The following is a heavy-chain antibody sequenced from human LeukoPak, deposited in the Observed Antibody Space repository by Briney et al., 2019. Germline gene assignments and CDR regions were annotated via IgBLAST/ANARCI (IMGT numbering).Heavy chain of an antibody. CDR3: ARDGGYCTKGVCYLDY. Sequence: GGSLRLSCAASGFTFSVYWMNWVRQAPGKGLEWVANVNQDGSEKYYVDSVKGRFTISRDNAKNSLYLEMNSLRAEDTAVYYCARDGGYCTKGVCYLDYWGQGTLVTVSS. CDR1: GFTFSVYW. J-gene: IGHJ4*02. CDR2: VNQDGSEK. D-gene: IGHD2-8*01. V-gene: IGHV3-7*01.